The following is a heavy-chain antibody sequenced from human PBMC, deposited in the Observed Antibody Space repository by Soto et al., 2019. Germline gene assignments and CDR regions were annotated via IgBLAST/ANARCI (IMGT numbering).Heavy chain of an antibody. J-gene: IGHJ6*02. CDR3: ARVQGPGYYYYGMDV. Sequence: QVQLVQSGAEVKKPGASVKVSCKASGYTFTSYYMHWVRQAPGQGLEWMGIINPSGGSTSYAQKFQGRVTMTRDTSTSTVYMEVSSLRSEDTAVYYCARVQGPGYYYYGMDVWGQGTTVTVSS. CDR2: INPSGGST. V-gene: IGHV1-46*01. CDR1: GYTFTSYY.